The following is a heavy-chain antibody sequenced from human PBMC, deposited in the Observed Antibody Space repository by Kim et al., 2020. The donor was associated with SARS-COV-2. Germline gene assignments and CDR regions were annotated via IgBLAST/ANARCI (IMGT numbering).Heavy chain of an antibody. CDR2: DGSEE. Sequence: DGSEENFVDSVKGRFTISRDSDKKSVFLQMNTLRVEDTAVYYCATGRGGAYWGQGALVTVSS. J-gene: IGHJ4*02. D-gene: IGHD1-26*01. V-gene: IGHV3-7*03. CDR3: ATGRGGAY.